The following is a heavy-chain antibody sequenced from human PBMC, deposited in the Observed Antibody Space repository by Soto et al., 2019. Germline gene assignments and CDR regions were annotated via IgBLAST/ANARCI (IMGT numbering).Heavy chain of an antibody. D-gene: IGHD3-22*01. J-gene: IGHJ4*02. CDR2: ISGSGGRT. CDR1: GFTFSTYA. Sequence: EVQLLESGGGLAQPGGSLRLACAASGFTFSTYAMNWVRQAPGKGLEWVSAISGSGGRTYYSDSVKGRFTISRDNSKNTLYMEMNNWRVEDTATYYCAKDRVTRRESSGYYLGDYWGQGTPVTVSS. CDR3: AKDRVTRRESSGYYLGDY. V-gene: IGHV3-23*01.